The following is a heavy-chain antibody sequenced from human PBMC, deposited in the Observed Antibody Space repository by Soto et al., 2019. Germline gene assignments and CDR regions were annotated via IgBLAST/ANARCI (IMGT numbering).Heavy chain of an antibody. CDR1: GFTFNNYA. V-gene: IGHV3-23*01. CDR3: GKDPNGNYVGGFEF. D-gene: IGHD3-16*01. CDR2: ISASSSTT. Sequence: GSLRLSCAASGFTFNNYAMSWVRQAPGKGLEWVSGISASSSTTFYADSVKGRFTVSRDFSKNTLSLQMDSLRAEDTAVYFCGKDPNGNYVGGFEFWGPGTMVTVSS. J-gene: IGHJ3*01.